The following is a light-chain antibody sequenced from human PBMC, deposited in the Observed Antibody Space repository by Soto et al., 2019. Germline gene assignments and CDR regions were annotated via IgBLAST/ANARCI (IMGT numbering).Light chain of an antibody. V-gene: IGLV2-23*02. CDR2: EVS. CDR3: SSYAGSMTWV. CDR1: GSDVGSFDL. Sequence: QSALTQPASVSGSPEQSITISCTGPGSDVGSFDLVSWYQQHPGKAPKLIIFEVSKRPSGISTRFSGSKSDNRASLTISGLQAEDEADYYCSSYAGSMTWVFGGGTKVTVL. J-gene: IGLJ3*02.